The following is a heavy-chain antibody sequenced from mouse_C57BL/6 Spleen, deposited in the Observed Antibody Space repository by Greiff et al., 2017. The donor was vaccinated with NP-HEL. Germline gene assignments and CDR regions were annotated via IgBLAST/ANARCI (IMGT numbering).Heavy chain of an antibody. J-gene: IGHJ2*01. CDR1: GFTFSSYA. CDR3: ARGLLDY. D-gene: IGHD2-3*01. V-gene: IGHV5-4*03. CDR2: ISDGGSYT. Sequence: EVKLVESGGGLVKPGGSLKLSYAASGFTFSSYAMSWVRQTPEKRLEWVATISDGGSYTYYPDNVKGRFTISRDNAKNNLYLQMSHLKSEDTAMYYCARGLLDYWGQGTTLTVSS.